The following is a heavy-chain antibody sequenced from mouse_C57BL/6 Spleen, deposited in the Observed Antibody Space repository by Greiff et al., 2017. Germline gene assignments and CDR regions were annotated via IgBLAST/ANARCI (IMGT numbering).Heavy chain of an antibody. CDR3: TAGVVATGYFDY. J-gene: IGHJ2*01. V-gene: IGHV6-3*01. Sequence: EVQLVESGGGLVQPGGSTKLSCVASGFTFSNYWMNWVRQSPEKGLAWVAQIRLKSDNYATHYAESVKGRFTISRDDSKSSVYLQMNNLRAEDTGIYYCTAGVVATGYFDYWGQGTTLTVSS. CDR2: IRLKSDNYAT. D-gene: IGHD1-1*01. CDR1: GFTFSNYW.